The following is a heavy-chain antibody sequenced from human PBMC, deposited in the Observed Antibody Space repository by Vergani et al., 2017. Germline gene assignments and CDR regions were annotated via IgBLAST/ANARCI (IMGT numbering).Heavy chain of an antibody. Sequence: QVQLQESGPGLVKPSETLSLTCTVSGGSVSSGSYYWSWIRQPPGKGLEWIGYIYYSGSTNYNPSLKSRVTISVDTSKNQFSLKLSSVTAADTAVYYCARNPLMNYDSSGQASDWFDPWGQGTLVTVSS. V-gene: IGHV4-61*01. CDR1: GGSVSSGSYY. CDR2: IYYSGST. CDR3: ARNPLMNYDSSGQASDWFDP. D-gene: IGHD3-22*01. J-gene: IGHJ5*02.